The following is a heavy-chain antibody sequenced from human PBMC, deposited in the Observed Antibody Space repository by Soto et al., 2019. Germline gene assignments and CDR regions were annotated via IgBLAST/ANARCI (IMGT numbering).Heavy chain of an antibody. J-gene: IGHJ4*02. D-gene: IGHD3-3*01. CDR2: ISHDANNK. V-gene: IGHV3-30*18. Sequence: GSLRPPCAASGFTFSSYGIHWVRQAPGKGLGGVAVISHDANNKYYADPVKGRFTISRDNSRSTLYLQMSSLRPEDTAVYYCAKGQVEWFYNPFDYWGQGALVTVSS. CDR3: AKGQVEWFYNPFDY. CDR1: GFTFSSYG.